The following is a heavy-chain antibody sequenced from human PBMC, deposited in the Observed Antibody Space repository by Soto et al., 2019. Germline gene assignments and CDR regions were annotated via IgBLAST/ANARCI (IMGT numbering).Heavy chain of an antibody. Sequence: SETLSLTCTFSVVSITSSNIDYWGCIRQPPGKGLEWIGSIYYSGTTYYNPSLKSRVTISVDMSKKQFSLKLSSVTAADTAVYYCARSFDHGGPQYLGQGTLVSVSS. CDR1: VVSITSSNIDY. CDR2: IYYSGTT. J-gene: IGHJ4*02. D-gene: IGHD2-15*01. V-gene: IGHV4-39*01. CDR3: ARSFDHGGPQY.